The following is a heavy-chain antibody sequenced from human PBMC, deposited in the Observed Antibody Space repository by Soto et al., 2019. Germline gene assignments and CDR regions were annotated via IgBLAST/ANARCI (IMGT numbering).Heavy chain of an antibody. D-gene: IGHD1-26*01. CDR3: ARQRGAGAFDI. CDR2: IYYRGST. Sequence: QLQLQESGPGLVKPSETLSLTCTVSGGSISSSSYYWGWIRQPPGKGLEWIGSIYYRGSTYYNPSLKSRVPIPADTSKNQFSLKLTSVTAADPAVYYCARQRGAGAFDIWGQGTMVTVSS. CDR1: GGSISSSSYY. J-gene: IGHJ3*02. V-gene: IGHV4-39*01.